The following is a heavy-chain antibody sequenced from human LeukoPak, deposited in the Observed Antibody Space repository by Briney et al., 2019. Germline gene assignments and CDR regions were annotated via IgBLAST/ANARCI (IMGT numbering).Heavy chain of an antibody. Sequence: SETLSLTCTVSGGSISSYYWSWIRQPPGKGLEWIGYIYYSGSTNYNPSLKSRVTISVDTSKNQFSLKLSSATAADTAVYYCARLLYYYDSSGYYLFDYWGQGTLVTVSS. V-gene: IGHV4-59*08. J-gene: IGHJ4*02. CDR3: ARLLYYYDSSGYYLFDY. CDR2: IYYSGST. CDR1: GGSISSYY. D-gene: IGHD3-22*01.